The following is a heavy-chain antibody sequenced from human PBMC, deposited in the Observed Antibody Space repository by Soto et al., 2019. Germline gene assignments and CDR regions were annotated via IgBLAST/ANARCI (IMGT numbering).Heavy chain of an antibody. V-gene: IGHV3-23*01. CDR1: GFTFSNFA. CDR2: ISGGGDNT. D-gene: IGHD5-12*01. J-gene: IGHJ6*03. CDR3: GKGSVYVLKGTPFRKVQYYCYYMGV. Sequence: EVQLLESGGALVQSGGSLRLSCAASGFTFSNFAMSWGRQAPGKGLEWVSGISGGGDNTDHADAVKGRFTITRANSKNTLYLQMNSRRAEDTAVYYCGKGSVYVLKGTPFRKVQYYCYYMGVWGKGTTVTVSS.